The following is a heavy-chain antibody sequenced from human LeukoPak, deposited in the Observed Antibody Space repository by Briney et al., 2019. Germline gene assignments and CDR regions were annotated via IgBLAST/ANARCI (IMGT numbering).Heavy chain of an antibody. D-gene: IGHD6-13*01. J-gene: IGHJ5*02. CDR1: GFTFSDHY. CDR3: ARGIAAAGKVLGWFDP. V-gene: IGHV1-2*02. CDR2: NNPNSGGT. Sequence: GASLKVSCKTSGFTFSDHYMHWLRQAPGQGLEWMGWNNPNSGGTNYAQKFQGRVTMTRDTSISTAYMELSRLRSDDTAVYYCARGIAAAGKVLGWFDPWGQGTLVTVSS.